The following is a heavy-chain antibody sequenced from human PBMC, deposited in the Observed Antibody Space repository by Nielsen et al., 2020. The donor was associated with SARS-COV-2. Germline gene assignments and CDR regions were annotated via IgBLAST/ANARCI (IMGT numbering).Heavy chain of an antibody. J-gene: IGHJ6*02. CDR3: ARARATIFGLVMSYGMDV. CDR2: IIPILHSA. CDR1: RGTFGSYS. Sequence: SVKVSCKASRGTFGSYSVNWVRQAPGQGLEWLGGIIPILHSAESAQGFQGRLTFTTDESTSTVYMELTSDDTAVYYCARARATIFGLVMSYGMDVWGQGATVAVSS. V-gene: IGHV1-69*16. D-gene: IGHD3/OR15-3a*01.